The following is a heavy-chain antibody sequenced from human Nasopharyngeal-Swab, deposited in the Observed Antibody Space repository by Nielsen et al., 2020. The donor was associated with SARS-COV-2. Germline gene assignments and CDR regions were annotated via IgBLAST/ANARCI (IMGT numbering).Heavy chain of an antibody. CDR2: ISGSGGST. D-gene: IGHD2-21*02. CDR1: GFTFSSYA. V-gene: IGHV3-23*01. J-gene: IGHJ4*02. Sequence: GESLKISCAASGFTFSSYAMSWVRQAPGKGLEWVSAISGSGGSTYYADSVKGRFTISRDNSKNTLYLQMNSLRAEDTAVYYCAKGSTYGGAVTTIDFDYWGQGTLVTV. CDR3: AKGSTYGGAVTTIDFDY.